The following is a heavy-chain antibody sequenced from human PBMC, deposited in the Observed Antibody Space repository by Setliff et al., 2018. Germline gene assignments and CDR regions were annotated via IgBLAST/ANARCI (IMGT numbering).Heavy chain of an antibody. Sequence: PSETLSLTCTVYGVSFSDYYWGWVRQSPGKGLDWIGEINHSGTTNYDPSLEGRISISVDTSKRQFSLKLSSVTAADMAVYYCAKDGVGPTYTYFFDFWGQGSQVTVSS. CDR2: INHSGTT. V-gene: IGHV4-34*01. CDR1: GVSFSDYY. D-gene: IGHD1-26*01. J-gene: IGHJ4*02. CDR3: AKDGVGPTYTYFFDF.